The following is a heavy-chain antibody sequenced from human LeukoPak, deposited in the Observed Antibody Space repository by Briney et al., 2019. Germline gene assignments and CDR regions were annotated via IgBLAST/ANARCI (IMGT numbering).Heavy chain of an antibody. CDR1: GFTFSSYG. J-gene: IGHJ5*02. CDR2: IWYDGSNK. CDR3: AKTPDISVVPAAIDWFDP. Sequence: GGSLRLSCAASGFTFSSYGMHWVRQAPGKGLEWVAVIWYDGSNKYYADSVKGRFTISRDNSKNTLYLQMNSLRAEDTAVYYCAKTPDISVVPAAIDWFDPWGQGTLVTVSS. V-gene: IGHV3-33*06. D-gene: IGHD2-2*02.